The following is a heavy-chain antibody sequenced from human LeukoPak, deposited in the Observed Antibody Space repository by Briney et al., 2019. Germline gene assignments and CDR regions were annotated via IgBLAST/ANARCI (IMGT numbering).Heavy chain of an antibody. CDR3: AKGIMITFGGVIPPHWYFDL. CDR2: IRYDGSNK. J-gene: IGHJ2*01. V-gene: IGHV3-30*02. D-gene: IGHD3-16*02. CDR1: GFTFSSYG. Sequence: PGGSLRLSCAASGFTFSSYGMHWVRQAPGKGLEWVAFIRYDGSNKYYADSVKGRFTISRDNSKNTLYLQMNSLRAEDTAVYYCAKGIMITFGGVIPPHWYFDLWGRGTLVTVSS.